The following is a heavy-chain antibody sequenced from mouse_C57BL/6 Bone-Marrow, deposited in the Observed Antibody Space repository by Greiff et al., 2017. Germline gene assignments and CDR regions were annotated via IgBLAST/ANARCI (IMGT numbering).Heavy chain of an antibody. V-gene: IGHV1-55*01. D-gene: IGHD1-1*01. J-gene: IGHJ2*01. CDR2: IYPGSGST. CDR3: ARSPYYYGSYFDY. CDR1: GYTFTSYW. Sequence: VQLQQPGAELVKPGASVKMSCKASGYTFTSYWITWVKQRPGQGLEWIGDIYPGSGSTNYNEKFKSKATLTVDTSSSTAYMQLSSLTSEDSAVYYCARSPYYYGSYFDYWGQGTTLTVSS.